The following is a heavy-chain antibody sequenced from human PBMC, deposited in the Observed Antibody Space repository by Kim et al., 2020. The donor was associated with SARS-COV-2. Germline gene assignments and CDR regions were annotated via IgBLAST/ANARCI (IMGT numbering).Heavy chain of an antibody. V-gene: IGHV4-34*01. Sequence: ALTSRVTISVDTSKTQFSLKLSSVTGADTAVYYCARGSYYGAYPNWFDPWGQGTLVTVSS. J-gene: IGHJ5*02. D-gene: IGHD4-17*01. CDR3: ARGSYYGAYPNWFDP.